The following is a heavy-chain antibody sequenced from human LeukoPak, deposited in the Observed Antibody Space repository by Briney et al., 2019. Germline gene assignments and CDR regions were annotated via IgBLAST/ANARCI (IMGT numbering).Heavy chain of an antibody. CDR3: ARATQRYCSGTTCFPYWFDT. CDR1: GGSMTHYF. J-gene: IGHJ5*02. D-gene: IGHD2-2*01. V-gene: IGHV4-4*09. Sequence: SGTLSLTCTVSGGSMTHYFWNWIRQPPGKGLEWIGYTHTSGSPDYSRSLKRSVTISLDTSKNQFSLMLSSVTAADTAVYFCARATQRYCSGTTCFPYWFDTWGQGTLATVSS. CDR2: THTSGSP.